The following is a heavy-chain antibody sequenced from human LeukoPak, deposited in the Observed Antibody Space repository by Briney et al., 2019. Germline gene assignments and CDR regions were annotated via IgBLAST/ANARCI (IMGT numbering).Heavy chain of an antibody. CDR3: AKGGIISWNP. Sequence: TGGSLRLSCATSGFTLSRNGMHWVRQAPGQGLEWVAFIRSDGSYEYYADSVKGRFTVSRDTSRNTLYLQMNSLRAEDTAVYYCAKGGIISWNPWGQGTLVTVSS. V-gene: IGHV3-30*02. CDR1: GFTLSRNG. J-gene: IGHJ5*02. CDR2: IRSDGSYE. D-gene: IGHD6-13*01.